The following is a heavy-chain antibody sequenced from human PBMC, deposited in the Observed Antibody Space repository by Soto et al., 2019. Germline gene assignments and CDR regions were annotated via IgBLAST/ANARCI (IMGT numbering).Heavy chain of an antibody. Sequence: PSETLCVTCTVVGGSISSYYWSWIRQPPGKGLEWIGYIYYTGSTTYNPSLKSRLTLSVDTSKNQFSLKLRSVSAADTAVYYCARLGRWLQALDSWGQGTLVTVSS. CDR3: ARLGRWLQALDS. CDR1: GGSISSYY. J-gene: IGHJ4*02. V-gene: IGHV4-59*08. D-gene: IGHD5-12*01. CDR2: IYYTGST.